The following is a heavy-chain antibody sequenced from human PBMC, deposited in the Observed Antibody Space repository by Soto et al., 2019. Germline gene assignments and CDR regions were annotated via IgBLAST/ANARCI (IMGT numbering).Heavy chain of an antibody. CDR3: ARDRAVNYYDSSGYYSAIPGPIDF. J-gene: IGHJ4*02. CDR1: GYTFTSYG. Sequence: ASVKVSCKASGYTFTSYGISWVRQAPGQGLEWMGWISAYNGNTNYAQKLQGRVTMTTDTSTSTAYMELRSLRSDDTAVYYCARDRAVNYYDSSGYYSAIPGPIDFWGQGTLVTVSS. CDR2: ISAYNGNT. D-gene: IGHD3-22*01. V-gene: IGHV1-18*01.